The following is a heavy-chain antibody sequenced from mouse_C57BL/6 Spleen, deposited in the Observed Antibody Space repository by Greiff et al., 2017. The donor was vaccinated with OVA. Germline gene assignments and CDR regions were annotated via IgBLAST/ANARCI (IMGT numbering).Heavy chain of an antibody. D-gene: IGHD1-1*01. CDR3: ARRDYDGTWFAY. J-gene: IGHJ3*01. V-gene: IGHV1-78*01. Sequence: QVQLKQSDAELVKPGASVKISCTASGYTFTDHTIHWMKQSPEQGLEWIGYIYPRDGSTKYKEKFKGKATLTADKSSSQAYIQLNSLTSEDSAFYFCARRDYDGTWFAYWGQGTLVTVSA. CDR1: GYTFTDHT. CDR2: IYPRDGST.